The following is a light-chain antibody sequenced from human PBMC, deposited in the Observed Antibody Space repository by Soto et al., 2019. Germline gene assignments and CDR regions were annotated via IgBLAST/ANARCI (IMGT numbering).Light chain of an antibody. CDR2: TGS. Sequence: DIQMTQSPSSVSASVGDRVSITCRASQGVSNWLAWYQQKPGRAPKLLIYTGSSLQSGVPSRFSGTGSETDFSLTISSLQPEDVATYYCQQANSFPLTFGRGHKVEIK. CDR1: QGVSNW. CDR3: QQANSFPLT. V-gene: IGKV1-12*01. J-gene: IGKJ4*01.